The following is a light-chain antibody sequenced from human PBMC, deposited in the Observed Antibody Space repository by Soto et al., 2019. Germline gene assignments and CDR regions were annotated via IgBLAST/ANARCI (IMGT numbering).Light chain of an antibody. Sequence: ETVMTQSPVTLSVSRGEGATLSCRASQTINNNLAWYQQKPGQAPRLLIYGASRRATGAPARFSGSGSGTEFTLTISSLQSEDFAVYYCQQYNNWPPTFGQGTKVDIK. J-gene: IGKJ1*01. CDR1: QTINNN. V-gene: IGKV3-15*01. CDR3: QQYNNWPPT. CDR2: GAS.